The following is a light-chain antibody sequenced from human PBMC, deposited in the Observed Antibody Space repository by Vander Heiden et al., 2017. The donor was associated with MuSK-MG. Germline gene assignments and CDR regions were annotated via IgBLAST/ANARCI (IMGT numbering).Light chain of an antibody. CDR1: LAINKY. CDR2: AAS. V-gene: IGKV1-27*01. J-gene: IGKJ1*01. CDR3: QKYNTALGT. Sequence: DIQMTQSPSSLSASVGDRVTITCRASLAINKYLAWYQQKPGEPPKLLIYAASTLQTGVPPRFSGRGSGTDFTLTISSLQPEDIATYYCQKYNTALGTFGQGTKVEIK.